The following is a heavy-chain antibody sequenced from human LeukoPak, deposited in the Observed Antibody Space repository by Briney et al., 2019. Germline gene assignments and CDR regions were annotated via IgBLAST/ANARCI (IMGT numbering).Heavy chain of an antibody. D-gene: IGHD2-2*01. CDR3: ARDTARYCSSTSCYDDAFDI. CDR2: VYYSGST. CDR1: GGSISSNNYY. J-gene: IGHJ3*02. V-gene: IGHV4-39*07. Sequence: PSETLSLTCTVSGGSISSNNYYWGWIRQPPGKGLEWIGNVYYSGSTYYNPSLKSRVTISVDTSKNQFSLKLSSVTAADTAVYYCARDTARYCSSTSCYDDAFDIWGQGTMVTVSS.